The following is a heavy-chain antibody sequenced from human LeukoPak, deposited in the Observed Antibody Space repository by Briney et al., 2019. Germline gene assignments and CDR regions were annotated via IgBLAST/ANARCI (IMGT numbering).Heavy chain of an antibody. Sequence: SETLSLTCTVSGGSISSYYWSWIRQPAGKGLGWIGRIYTSGSTNYNPSLKSRVTMSVDTSKNQFSLKLSSVTAADTAVYYCERDIVVPAASNWFDPWGQGTLVTVSS. CDR3: ERDIVVPAASNWFDP. CDR2: IYTSGST. J-gene: IGHJ5*02. V-gene: IGHV4-4*07. D-gene: IGHD2-2*01. CDR1: GGSISSYY.